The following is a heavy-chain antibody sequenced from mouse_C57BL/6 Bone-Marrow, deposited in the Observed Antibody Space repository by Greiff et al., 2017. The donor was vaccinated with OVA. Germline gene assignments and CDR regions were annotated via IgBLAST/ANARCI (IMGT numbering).Heavy chain of an antibody. Sequence: EVKLVESGGGLVQPKGSLKLSCAASGFSFNTYAMNWVRQAPGKGLEWVARIRSKSNNYATYYADSVKDRFTISRDDSESMLYLQMNNLKTEDTAMYYCVRGGQLRAMDYWGQGTSVTVSS. CDR3: VRGGQLRAMDY. V-gene: IGHV10-1*01. CDR1: GFSFNTYA. CDR2: IRSKSNNYAT. J-gene: IGHJ4*01. D-gene: IGHD3-3*01.